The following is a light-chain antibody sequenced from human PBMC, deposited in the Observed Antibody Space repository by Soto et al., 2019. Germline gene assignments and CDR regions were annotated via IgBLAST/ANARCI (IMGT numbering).Light chain of an antibody. Sequence: DIQMTQSPSTLSASVGDRVTITCRASQTIGTWLAWYQQKPGKAPKLLISRTSTLESGVPSRFSGSGSGTEFTLTISRLQPDDFATYHCQQYNSLPGTFGQGTKVE. CDR1: QTIGTW. J-gene: IGKJ1*01. CDR3: QQYNSLPGT. CDR2: RTS. V-gene: IGKV1-5*03.